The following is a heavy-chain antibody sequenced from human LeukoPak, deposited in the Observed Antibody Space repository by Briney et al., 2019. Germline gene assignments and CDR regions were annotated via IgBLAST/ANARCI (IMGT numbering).Heavy chain of an antibody. J-gene: IGHJ4*02. D-gene: IGHD6-13*01. CDR1: GYTFTSYD. V-gene: IGHV1-8*03. CDR3: ARVWPRGSSRASYYSDY. Sequence: ASVKVSCKASGYTFTSYDINWVRQATGQGLEWMGWMNPNSGNTGYAQKFQGRVTITRNTSISTAYMELSSLRSEDTAVYYCARVWPRGSSRASYYSDYWGQGTLVTVSS. CDR2: MNPNSGNT.